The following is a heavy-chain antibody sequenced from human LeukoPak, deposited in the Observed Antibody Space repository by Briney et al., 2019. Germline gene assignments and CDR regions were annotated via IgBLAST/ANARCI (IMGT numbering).Heavy chain of an antibody. CDR3: ARGTYGSGGHNWFDP. CDR1: GGSISSYY. D-gene: IGHD3-10*01. V-gene: IGHV4-4*07. Sequence: SETLSLTCTASGGSISSYYWSWIRQPAGKGLEWIGRIYTSGSTNYNPSLKSRVTMSVDTSKNQFSLKLSSVTAADTAVYYCARGTYGSGGHNWFDPWGQGTLVTVSS. CDR2: IYTSGST. J-gene: IGHJ5*02.